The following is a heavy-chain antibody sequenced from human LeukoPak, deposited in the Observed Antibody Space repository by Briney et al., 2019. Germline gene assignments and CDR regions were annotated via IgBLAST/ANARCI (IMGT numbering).Heavy chain of an antibody. CDR3: ARTKSPLYCSSTSCYLRPVETRYGMDV. V-gene: IGHV1-8*01. CDR1: GYTFTSYD. Sequence: GASVKVSCKASGYTFTSYDINWVRQATGQGLEWMGWMNPNSGNTGYAQKFQGRVTMTRNTSISTAYMELSSLRSEDTAVYYCARTKSPLYCSSTSCYLRPVETRYGMDVWGQGTTVTVSS. J-gene: IGHJ6*02. D-gene: IGHD2-2*01. CDR2: MNPNSGNT.